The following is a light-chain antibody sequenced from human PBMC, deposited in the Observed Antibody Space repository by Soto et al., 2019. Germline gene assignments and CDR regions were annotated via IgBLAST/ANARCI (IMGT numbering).Light chain of an antibody. J-gene: IGLJ1*01. V-gene: IGLV2-14*03. CDR2: DVS. Sequence: QSALTQPASVSGSPGQSITISCSGTSSDVGGYNYVSSYQQHPGKAPRVMIFDVSNRPSGVSDRFSGSKSRNTATLTISGLQAEDEADYYCSSYTSDNTYVFASGTKLTVL. CDR1: SSDVGGYNY. CDR3: SSYTSDNTYV.